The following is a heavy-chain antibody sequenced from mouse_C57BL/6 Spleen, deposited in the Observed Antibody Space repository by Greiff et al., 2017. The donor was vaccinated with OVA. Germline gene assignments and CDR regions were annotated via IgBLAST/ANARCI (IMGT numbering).Heavy chain of an antibody. Sequence: QVQLQQPGAELVKPGASVKMSCKASGYTFTSYWITWVKQRPGQGLEWIGDIYPGSGSTNYNEKFKSKATLTVDTSSSTAYMQLSSLTSEDSAVYYCAREGGGYYFFFADWGKGTLVTVAA. CDR2: IYPGSGST. D-gene: IGHD2-3*01. CDR1: GYTFTSYW. CDR3: AREGGGYYFFFAD. J-gene: IGHJ3*01. V-gene: IGHV1-55*01.